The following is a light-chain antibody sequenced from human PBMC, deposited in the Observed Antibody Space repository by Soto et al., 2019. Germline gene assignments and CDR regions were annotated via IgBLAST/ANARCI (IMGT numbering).Light chain of an antibody. CDR3: NSYTTSSLWV. CDR1: SSDVGGYNY. J-gene: IGLJ3*02. CDR2: EVV. V-gene: IGLV2-14*01. Sequence: QSALTQPASVSGSPGQSITISCTGTSSDVGGYNYVSWYQQHPGKAPKLMIYEVVNRPSGVSNRFSGSKSDNTASLTISGLQAEDEADYYCNSYTTSSLWVFGGGTKVTVL.